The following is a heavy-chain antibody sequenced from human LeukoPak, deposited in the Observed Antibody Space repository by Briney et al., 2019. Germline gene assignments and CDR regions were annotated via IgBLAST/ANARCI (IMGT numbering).Heavy chain of an antibody. CDR2: IIPIIGTA. CDR3: ARAPTLYYYYMDV. Sequence: VASVKVSCKASGGTFSSYAISWVRQAPGQGLEWMGGIIPIIGTANNAQKFQGRVTITADTSTSTAYMELSSLRSEDTAVYYCARAPTLYYYYMDVWGKGTTVTISS. CDR1: GGTFSSYA. V-gene: IGHV1-69*06. J-gene: IGHJ6*03.